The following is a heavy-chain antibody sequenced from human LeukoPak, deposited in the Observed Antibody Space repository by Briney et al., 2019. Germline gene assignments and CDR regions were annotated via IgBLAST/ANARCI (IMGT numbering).Heavy chain of an antibody. D-gene: IGHD1-14*01. V-gene: IGHV3-7*03. CDR3: ARDTGYGMDV. CDR1: GFTFSSYW. J-gene: IGHJ6*04. Sequence: GGSLRLSCAASGFTFSSYWMNWVRQAPGKGLEWVANIKQDGSVKYYVDSVKARFTVSRDNAKNSLYLQMNSLRAEDTAVYYCARDTGYGMDVWGKGTTVTVSS. CDR2: IKQDGSVK.